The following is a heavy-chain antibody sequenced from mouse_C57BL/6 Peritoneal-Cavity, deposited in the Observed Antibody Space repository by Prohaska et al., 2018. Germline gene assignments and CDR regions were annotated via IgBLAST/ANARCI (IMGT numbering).Heavy chain of an antibody. J-gene: IGHJ4*01. CDR2: IYPSDNET. CDR1: SYTFTSYW. V-gene: IGHV1-61*01. CDR3: DCSNDAMDY. Sequence: QVQLQQPGAELVRPGSSVKLSCKASSYTFTSYWMDWVKQRPGQGLEWIGNIYPSDNETHYNQKLKDKATMTGVKSSSTAYMRLSSLTSEDSAVDYCDCSNDAMDYWGQGTSVTVSA. D-gene: IGHD1-1*01.